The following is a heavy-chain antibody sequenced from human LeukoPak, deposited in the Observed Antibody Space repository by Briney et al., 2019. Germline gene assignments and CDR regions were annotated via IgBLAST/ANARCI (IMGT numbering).Heavy chain of an antibody. D-gene: IGHD1-26*01. CDR2: ISAYNGNT. CDR3: ARASYYSGPYYFDY. CDR1: GYTFTSYG. V-gene: IGHV1-18*01. Sequence: ASVKVSCKASGYTFTSYGISGVRQAPGQGLEWMGWISAYNGNTNYAQKLQGRVTMTTDTSTSTAYMELRSLRSDDTAVYYCARASYYSGPYYFDYWGQGTLVTVSS. J-gene: IGHJ4*02.